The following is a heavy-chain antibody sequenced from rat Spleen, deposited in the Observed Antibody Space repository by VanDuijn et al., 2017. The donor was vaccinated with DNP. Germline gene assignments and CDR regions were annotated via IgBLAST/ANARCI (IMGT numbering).Heavy chain of an antibody. CDR2: ITNSGGST. CDR1: GFTFSNYG. V-gene: IGHV5-27*01. J-gene: IGHJ4*01. CDR3: TTLRAMDA. Sequence: EVQLVESGGGLVQPGRSLKLSCAASGFTFSNYGMAWVRQAPTKGLEWVASITNSGGSTYYRDSVKGRFTISRDNAKSTLYLQMDSLRSEDTATYYCTTLRAMDAWGQGTSVTVSS.